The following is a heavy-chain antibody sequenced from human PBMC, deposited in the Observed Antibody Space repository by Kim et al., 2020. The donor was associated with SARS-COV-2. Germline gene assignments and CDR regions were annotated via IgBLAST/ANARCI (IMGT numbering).Heavy chain of an antibody. J-gene: IGHJ4*02. D-gene: IGHD2-21*01. CDR2: INPDSAGT. CDR3: AREVQHSNSFDY. V-gene: IGHV1-2*02. Sequence: ASVKVSCKPSGFTLTDYYMHWVRQAPGQGLEWIGWINPDSAGTNYAPKFQGRVTVTRDTSINTAYMELTRLTSDDTAVYYCAREVQHSNSFDYWGQGTLVTASS. CDR1: GFTLTDYY.